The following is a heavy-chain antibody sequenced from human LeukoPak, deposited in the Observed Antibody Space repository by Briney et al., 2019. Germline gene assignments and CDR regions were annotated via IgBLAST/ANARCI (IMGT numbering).Heavy chain of an antibody. CDR3: ARANYYDSSGYYFS. D-gene: IGHD3-22*01. CDR1: GFTVGNNY. CDR2: IYSGGSA. J-gene: IGHJ5*02. Sequence: GGSLRLSCAVSGFTVGNNYMSWVRQAPGKGLEWVSVIYSGGSAYYADSVKGRFTLSRDNSKNTVYLQMNSLRAEDTAVYYCARANYYDSSGYYFSWGQGTLVTVSS. V-gene: IGHV3-53*01.